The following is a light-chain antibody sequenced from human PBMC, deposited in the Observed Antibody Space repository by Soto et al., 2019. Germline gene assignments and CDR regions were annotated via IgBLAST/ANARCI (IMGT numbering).Light chain of an antibody. CDR1: QTINTY. CDR2: AAF. CDR3: QQSYSIPRT. Sequence: DIQMTQSPSSLSASVGDRVTITCRASQTINTYLNWYQQKLGKAPKLLIYAAFTLQSGVPSRFSGSGSGTDFTLTISSLQPEDFATYYCQQSYSIPRTFRQGTKLQIK. J-gene: IGKJ2*01. V-gene: IGKV1-39*01.